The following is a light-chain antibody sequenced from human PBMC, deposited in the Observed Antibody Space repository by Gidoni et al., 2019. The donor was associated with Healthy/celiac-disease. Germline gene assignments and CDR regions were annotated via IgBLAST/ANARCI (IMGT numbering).Light chain of an antibody. CDR3: QSYDSSTWV. V-gene: IGLV6-57*01. Sequence: NFMLTQPHSVSESPGKTVTISCTRSSGSIASHYVQWYQQRPGSSPTTVIYEDNQRPSGVPDRFSGSIDSSSNSASLTISGLKTEDEADYYCQSYDSSTWVFGGGTKLTVL. CDR2: EDN. J-gene: IGLJ3*02. CDR1: SGSIASHY.